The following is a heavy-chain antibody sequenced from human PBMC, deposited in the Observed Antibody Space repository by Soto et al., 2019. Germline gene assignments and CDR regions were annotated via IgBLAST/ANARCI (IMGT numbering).Heavy chain of an antibody. Sequence: GASVKVSCKASGGTFSSYAISWVRQAPGQGLEWMGGIIPIFGTANYAQKFQGRVTITADESTSTAYMELSSLRSEDTAVYYCARESAWNDGARARGVWFDPWGQGTLVTVSS. J-gene: IGHJ5*02. V-gene: IGHV1-69*13. CDR1: GGTFSSYA. CDR3: ARESAWNDGARARGVWFDP. CDR2: IIPIFGTA. D-gene: IGHD1-1*01.